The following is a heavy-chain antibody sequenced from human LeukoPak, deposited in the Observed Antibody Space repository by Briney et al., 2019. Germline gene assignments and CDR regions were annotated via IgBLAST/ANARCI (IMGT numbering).Heavy chain of an antibody. CDR1: GFTFSSYS. J-gene: IGHJ4*02. CDR3: ARDYSSGYHDY. Sequence: GGSLRLSCAASGFTFSSYSMNWVRQAPGKGLEWVSSISRSSSYKYYADAVKGRCTISRDDAKNSLYLQMKSLRAEDTAVYYCARDYSSGYHDYWGRGNLVTVSS. V-gene: IGHV3-21*01. D-gene: IGHD3-22*01. CDR2: ISRSSSYK.